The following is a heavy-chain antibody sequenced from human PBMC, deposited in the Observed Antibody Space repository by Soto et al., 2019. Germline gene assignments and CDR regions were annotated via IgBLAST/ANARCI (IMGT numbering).Heavy chain of an antibody. J-gene: IGHJ6*02. CDR3: AREGITMIVGGYYYGMDV. CDR2: INAGNGNT. D-gene: IGHD3-22*01. Sequence: GASVKVSCKASGYTFTSYAMHWVRQAPGQRFEWMGWINAGNGNTKYSQKFQGRVTITRDTSASTAYMELSSLRSEDTAVYYCAREGITMIVGGYYYGMDVWGQGTTVTVS. V-gene: IGHV1-3*01. CDR1: GYTFTSYA.